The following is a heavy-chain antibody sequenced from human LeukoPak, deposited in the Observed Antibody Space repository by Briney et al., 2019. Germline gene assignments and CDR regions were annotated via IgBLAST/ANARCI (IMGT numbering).Heavy chain of an antibody. J-gene: IGHJ5*02. D-gene: IGHD6-19*01. CDR1: GFTLSDYY. CDR3: ARDGIVLAGTRESWFDP. Sequence: KPGGSLRLSCAASGFTLSDYYMSWIRQAPGKGLEWVSYIGSSGSPIYYADSVKGRFTISRDNAKNSLYLQMNSLRAEDTAVYYCARDGIVLAGTRESWFDPRGQGTLVTVSS. V-gene: IGHV3-11*04. CDR2: IGSSGSPI.